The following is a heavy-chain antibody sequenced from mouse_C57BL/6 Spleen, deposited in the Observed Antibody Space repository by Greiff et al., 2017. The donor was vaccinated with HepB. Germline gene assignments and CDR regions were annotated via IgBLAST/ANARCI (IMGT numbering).Heavy chain of an antibody. V-gene: IGHV5-16*01. J-gene: IGHJ1*03. CDR3: ARGSGWYFDV. Sequence: EVKVVESEGGLVQPGSSMKLSCTASGFTFSDYYMAWVRQVPEKGLEWVANINYDGSSTYYLDSLKSRFLISRDNAKNILYLQMSSLKSEDTATYYCARGSGWYFDVWGTGTTVTVSS. CDR2: INYDGSST. CDR1: GFTFSDYY.